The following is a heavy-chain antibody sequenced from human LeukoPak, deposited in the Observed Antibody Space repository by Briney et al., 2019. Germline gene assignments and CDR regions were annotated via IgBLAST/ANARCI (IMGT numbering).Heavy chain of an antibody. V-gene: IGHV3-23*01. Sequence: GRSLRLSCAASGFTFSSYAMSWVRQAPGEGLEWVSAISGSGGSTYYADSVKGRFTISRDNSKNTLYLQRNSLRAEDTAVYYCASTYMTTVTTGDYWGQGTLVTVSS. D-gene: IGHD4-17*01. CDR2: ISGSGGST. CDR1: GFTFSSYA. J-gene: IGHJ4*02. CDR3: ASTYMTTVTTGDY.